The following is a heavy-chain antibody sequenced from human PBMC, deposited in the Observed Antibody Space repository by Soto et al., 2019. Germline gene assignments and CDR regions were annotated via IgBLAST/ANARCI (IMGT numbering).Heavy chain of an antibody. D-gene: IGHD2-2*01. Sequence: KPSETLSLTCAVYGGSFSGYYWSWIRQPPGKGLEWIGEINHSGSTNYNPSLKSRVTISVDTSKNQFSLKLSSVTAADTAVYYCAREYCSSTSCYQEYDNWFDPWGQGTLVTVSS. CDR3: AREYCSSTSCYQEYDNWFDP. V-gene: IGHV4-34*01. J-gene: IGHJ5*02. CDR2: INHSGST. CDR1: GGSFSGYY.